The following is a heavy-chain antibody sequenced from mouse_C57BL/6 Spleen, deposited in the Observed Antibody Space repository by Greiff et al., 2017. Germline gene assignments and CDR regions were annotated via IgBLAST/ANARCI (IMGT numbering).Heavy chain of an antibody. D-gene: IGHD1-1*01. Sequence: VQLQQSGAELVKPGASVKLSCTASGFNIKDYYMPWVKQRTEQGLEWIGRIVPEDGETKYARKFQGKATITADTSSNTAYLQLSSLTSEDTAVYYWAVTPQYYGSSPDYWGQGTTLTVSS. CDR1: GFNIKDYY. CDR3: AVTPQYYGSSPDY. CDR2: IVPEDGET. J-gene: IGHJ2*01. V-gene: IGHV14-2*01.